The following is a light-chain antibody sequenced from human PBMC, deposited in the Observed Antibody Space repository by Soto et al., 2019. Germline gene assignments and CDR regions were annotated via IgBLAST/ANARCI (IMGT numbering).Light chain of an antibody. J-gene: IGLJ1*01. CDR2: DVS. Sequence: QSALTQPASVSGSPGQSITISCTGTSSDAGGYNYVSWYQPHPSKAPKLMIYDVSNRPSGVSNRFSGSKSGNTASLTISGLQAEDEADYYCSSYTSSSTLDVFGTGAKVTVL. V-gene: IGLV2-14*01. CDR1: SSDAGGYNY. CDR3: SSYTSSSTLDV.